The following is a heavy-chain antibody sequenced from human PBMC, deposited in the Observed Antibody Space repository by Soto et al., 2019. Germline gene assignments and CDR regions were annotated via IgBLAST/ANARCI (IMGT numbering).Heavy chain of an antibody. D-gene: IGHD3-3*01. CDR3: ARDRGYDFWSGYSPVSGYYYYGMDV. J-gene: IGHJ6*02. Sequence: SETLSLTCTVSGGSISSYYWSWIRQPPGKGLEWIGYIYYSGSTNYNPSLKSRATISVDTSKNQFSLKLSSVTAADTAVYYCARDRGYDFWSGYSPVSGYYYYGMDVWGQGTTVPVYS. CDR2: IYYSGST. V-gene: IGHV4-59*01. CDR1: GGSISSYY.